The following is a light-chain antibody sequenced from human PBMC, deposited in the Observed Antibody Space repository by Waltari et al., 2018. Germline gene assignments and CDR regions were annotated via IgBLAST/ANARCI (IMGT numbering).Light chain of an antibody. Sequence: EIVLTQSPGTLSSSPGEGATLSCRASPRVDTTYLAWFQQKPGQAPRPLIYGATTRATGIPHRFSGSGSETDFTLTISSLEPEELAVYYCHQYGRSPYTFGQGTKLEI. CDR3: HQYGRSPYT. CDR1: PRVDTTY. J-gene: IGKJ2*01. V-gene: IGKV3-20*01. CDR2: GAT.